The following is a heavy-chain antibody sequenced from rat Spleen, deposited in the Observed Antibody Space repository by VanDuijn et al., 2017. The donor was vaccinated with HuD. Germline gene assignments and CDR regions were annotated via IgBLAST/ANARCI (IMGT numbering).Heavy chain of an antibody. V-gene: IGHV5-25*01. CDR1: GFTFSDYN. Sequence: EVQLVESDGGLVQPGRSLKLSCAASGFTFSDYNMAWVRQAPTKSLEWVASITNSGGRTDYLDSVKGRFSISRDNAKSSLYLQMNSLTSEDTATYYCARLTTVVDSFDYWGQGVMVTVSS. J-gene: IGHJ2*01. D-gene: IGHD1-1*01. CDR3: ARLTTVVDSFDY. CDR2: ITNSGGRT.